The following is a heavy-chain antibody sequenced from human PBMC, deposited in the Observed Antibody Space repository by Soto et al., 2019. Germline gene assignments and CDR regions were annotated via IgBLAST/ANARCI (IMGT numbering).Heavy chain of an antibody. J-gene: IGHJ3*02. CDR3: TIGSWSGEVFDI. D-gene: IGHD2-21*01. CDR2: IIPMLGIR. CDR1: GGTFSTYS. V-gene: IGHV1-69*02. Sequence: QVQLVQSGAEVKKPGSSVKVSCKDSGGTFSTYSMFWVRQAPGQGLEWMGRIIPMLGIRNYAQRFQDRVTITAYNSTATAHMELSSLRSEHTALYYCTIGSWSGEVFDIWGQGTMVTVSS.